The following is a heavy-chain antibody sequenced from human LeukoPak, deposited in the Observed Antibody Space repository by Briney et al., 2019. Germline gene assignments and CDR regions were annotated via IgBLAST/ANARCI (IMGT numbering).Heavy chain of an antibody. CDR1: GYSFSSYW. CDR3: ARGSSGYSYGFDY. CDR2: IHPGDSDT. D-gene: IGHD5-18*01. V-gene: IGHV5-51*01. J-gene: IGHJ4*02. Sequence: GESLKISCKGFGYSFSSYWIGWVRQMPGKGLEWMGIIHPGDSDTRYSPSFQGQVTISADKSISNAYLQWSSLKASDTAMYYCARGSSGYSYGFDYWGQGTLVTVSS.